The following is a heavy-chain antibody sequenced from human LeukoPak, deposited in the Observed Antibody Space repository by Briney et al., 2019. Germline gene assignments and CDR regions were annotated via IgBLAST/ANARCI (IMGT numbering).Heavy chain of an antibody. CDR1: GGSFSGYY. CDR2: INHSGST. V-gene: IGHV4-34*01. D-gene: IGHD3-3*01. J-gene: IGHJ6*03. CDR3: ARGEMKGFWSGYLVYYYYYMDV. Sequence: SETLSLTCAVYGGSFSGYYWSWIRQPPGKGLEWIGEINHSGSTNYNPSLKSRVTISVDTSKNQFSLKLSSVTAADTAVYYYARGEMKGFWSGYLVYYYYYMDVWGKGTTVTVSS.